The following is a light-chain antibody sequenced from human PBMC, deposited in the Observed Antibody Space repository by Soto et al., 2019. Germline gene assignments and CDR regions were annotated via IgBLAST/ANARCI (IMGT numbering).Light chain of an antibody. CDR2: ATS. Sequence: EIVLTQSPGTLSLSPGERATLSCRASQSGSSRYFAWYQQKPGQAPRLLTYATSNRATGSPDRCSGSGSGTDFTLTITRLEHEDFAVYYCQQYGSSWTFGQGTKVEIK. V-gene: IGKV3-20*01. CDR1: QSGSSRY. J-gene: IGKJ1*01. CDR3: QQYGSSWT.